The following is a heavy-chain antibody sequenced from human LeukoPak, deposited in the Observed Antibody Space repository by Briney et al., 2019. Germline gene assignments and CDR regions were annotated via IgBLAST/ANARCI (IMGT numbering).Heavy chain of an antibody. CDR1: GGSLRWGGYY. V-gene: IGHV4-34*01. CDR3: ARGGFPSTAMVSFLRY. CDR2: INHSGST. Sequence: SHPLSLPCSLSGGSLRWGGYYGSWIPPPPGKGLEGFGKINHSGSTNYNPSLKSRVTISVDTSKNQFSLKLSSVTAADTAVYYCARGGFPSTAMVSFLRYWGQGTLVTVSS. J-gene: IGHJ4*02. D-gene: IGHD5-18*01.